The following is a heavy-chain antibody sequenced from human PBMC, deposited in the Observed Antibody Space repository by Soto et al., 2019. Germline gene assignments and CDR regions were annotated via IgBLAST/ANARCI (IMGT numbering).Heavy chain of an antibody. Sequence: GGSLRLSCAASGFTFSSYAMHWVRQAPGKGLEWVAVISYDGSNKYYADSVKGRFTISRDNSKNTLYLQMNSLRAEDTAVYYCAREDTDVVVVAATRYYYYYGMDVWAQGTTVTVSS. D-gene: IGHD2-15*01. V-gene: IGHV3-30-3*01. J-gene: IGHJ6*02. CDR2: ISYDGSNK. CDR3: AREDTDVVVVAATRYYYYYGMDV. CDR1: GFTFSSYA.